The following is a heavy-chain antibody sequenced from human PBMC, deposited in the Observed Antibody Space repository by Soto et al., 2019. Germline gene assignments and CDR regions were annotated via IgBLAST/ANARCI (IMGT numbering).Heavy chain of an antibody. CDR3: VRDHSSSWYHY. Sequence: GGSLRLSCAASGFTFSSYWMSWVRQAPGKGLEWVANIKQDGSEKYYVDSVKGRFTISRDNAKNSLYLQMNSLRAEDTAVYYCVRDHSSSWYHYWGQGTLVTVSS. J-gene: IGHJ4*02. CDR1: GFTFSSYW. D-gene: IGHD6-13*01. CDR2: IKQDGSEK. V-gene: IGHV3-7*03.